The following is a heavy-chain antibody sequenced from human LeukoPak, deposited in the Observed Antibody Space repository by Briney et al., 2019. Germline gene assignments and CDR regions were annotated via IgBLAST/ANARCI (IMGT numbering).Heavy chain of an antibody. CDR2: NFFHDGST. V-gene: IGHV1-46*02. D-gene: IGHD3-10*01. J-gene: IGHJ6*02. CDR3: ARDSGNYHYDMDV. Sequence: ASVKVSCKTSGYSFNSHHVHWVRQAPGQGLEWMGINFFHDGSTSNTQKFQGRVTMTRDTSTSTVYMELSSLGSEDTAVYYCARDSGNYHYDMDVWGQGTTVIVSS. CDR1: GYSFNSHH.